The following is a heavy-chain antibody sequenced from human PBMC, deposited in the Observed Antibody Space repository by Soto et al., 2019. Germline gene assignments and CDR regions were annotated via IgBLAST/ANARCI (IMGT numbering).Heavy chain of an antibody. CDR2: ISIGGGST. D-gene: IGHD6-19*01. CDR1: GFTFSSSA. CDR3: AKDLPSSGWYDFDY. J-gene: IGHJ4*02. Sequence: PGGSLRLSCAASGFTFSSSAMSWVRQAPGKGLEWVSSISIGGGSTYYADSVRGRFTISRDDSKDTLYLHMSSLRAEDTAVYYCAKDLPSSGWYDFDYWGQGTLVTVS. V-gene: IGHV3-23*01.